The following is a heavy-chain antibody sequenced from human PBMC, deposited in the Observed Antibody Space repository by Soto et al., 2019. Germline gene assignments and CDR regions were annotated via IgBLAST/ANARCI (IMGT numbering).Heavy chain of an antibody. CDR3: VRIPHSTTSYYDHSYGMDV. J-gene: IGHJ6*02. V-gene: IGHV3-13*05. CDR1: GFTFSTYD. Sequence: GGSLRLSCAASGFTFSTYDMHWVRQATGKGLEWVSAIGAADDPYYSGSVKGRFTISRENAKSSLSLQMNSLRVGDTAVYYCVRIPHSTTSYYDHSYGMDVWGQGTTVTVSS. D-gene: IGHD6-13*01. CDR2: IGAADDP.